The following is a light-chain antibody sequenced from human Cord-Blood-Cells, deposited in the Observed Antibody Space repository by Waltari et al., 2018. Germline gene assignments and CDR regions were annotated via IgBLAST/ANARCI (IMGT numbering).Light chain of an antibody. Sequence: GTSSDVGSYNLVSWYQQHPGKAPKLMIYEGSKRPSGVSNRFSGSKSGNTASLTISGLQAEDEADYYCCSYAGSLWVFGGGTKLTVL. CDR2: EGS. CDR1: SSDVGSYNL. CDR3: CSYAGSLWV. V-gene: IGLV2-23*01. J-gene: IGLJ3*02.